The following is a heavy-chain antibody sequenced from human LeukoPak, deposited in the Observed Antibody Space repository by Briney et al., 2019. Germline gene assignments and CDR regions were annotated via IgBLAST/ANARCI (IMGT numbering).Heavy chain of an antibody. D-gene: IGHD3-10*01. CDR3: ARIGVQDEQFRHFDL. Sequence: AGGSLRLSCAASGFPFKKYWMHWVRQAPGKGPVWVARIKSDGSDRIYAASVKGRFTIYRDNAKNTVNLQMNSLRADDTAVYYCARIGVQDEQFRHFDLWGQGTLVAVSS. CDR1: GFPFKKYW. V-gene: IGHV3-74*01. CDR2: IKSDGSDR. J-gene: IGHJ4*02.